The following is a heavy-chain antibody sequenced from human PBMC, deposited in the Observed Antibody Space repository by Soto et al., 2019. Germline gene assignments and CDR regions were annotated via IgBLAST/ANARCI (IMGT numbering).Heavy chain of an antibody. V-gene: IGHV5-10-1*01. Sequence: PGESLKISCKGSGYSFTSCWISWVRQMPGKGLEWMGRIDPSDSYTNYSPSFQGHVTISADKSISTAYLQWSSLKASDTAMYYCARRNTSAYYYYYYGMDVWGQGTTVTVSS. CDR3: ARRNTSAYYYYYYGMDV. CDR2: IDPSDSYT. J-gene: IGHJ6*02. CDR1: GYSFTSCW.